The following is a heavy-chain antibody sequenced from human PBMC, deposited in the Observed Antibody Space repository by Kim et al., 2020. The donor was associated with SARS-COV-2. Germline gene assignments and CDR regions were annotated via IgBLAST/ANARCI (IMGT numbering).Heavy chain of an antibody. Sequence: SETLSLTCTVSGGSISSGSYYWSWIRQPAGKGLEWIGRIYTSGSTNYNPSLKSRVTISVDTSKNQFSLKLSSVTAADTAVDYCARRRYFDWSDPSDAFDIWGQGTIVTVSS. CDR3: ARRRYFDWSDPSDAFDI. CDR2: IYTSGST. CDR1: GGSISSGSYY. J-gene: IGHJ3*02. V-gene: IGHV4-61*02. D-gene: IGHD3-9*01.